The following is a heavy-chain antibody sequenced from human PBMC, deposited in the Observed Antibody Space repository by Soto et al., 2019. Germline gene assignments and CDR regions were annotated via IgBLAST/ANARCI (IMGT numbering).Heavy chain of an antibody. V-gene: IGHV4-31*03. CDR1: GGSISSGGYY. J-gene: IGHJ4*02. CDR2: IYYSGST. Sequence: QVQLQESGPGLVKPSQTLSLTCTVSGGSISSGGYYWSWIRQHPGKGLEWIGYIYYSGSTYYNPSLKSRVTISVDTSKNQFSLKLSSVTAADTAVYYCARDLSPQSAELGAFDYWGQGTLVTVSS. D-gene: IGHD7-27*01. CDR3: ARDLSPQSAELGAFDY.